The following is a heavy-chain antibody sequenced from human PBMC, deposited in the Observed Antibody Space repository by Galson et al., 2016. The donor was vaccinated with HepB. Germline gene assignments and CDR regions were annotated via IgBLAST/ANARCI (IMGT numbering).Heavy chain of an antibody. Sequence: SETLSLTCTVSGDSVSNINYFWSWIRQPPGKGLEWIGYIYYTGATRDNPSLNSRFTISIDTYKNEFSLKVTSVTAADTAVYYCARDSVGSGSLGKWGQGTLVTVSS. CDR1: GDSVSNINYF. V-gene: IGHV4-61*01. J-gene: IGHJ4*02. D-gene: IGHD3-10*01. CDR2: IYYTGAT. CDR3: ARDSVGSGSLGK.